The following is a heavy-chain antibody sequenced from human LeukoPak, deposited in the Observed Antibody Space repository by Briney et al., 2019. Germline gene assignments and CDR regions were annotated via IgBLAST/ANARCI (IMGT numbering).Heavy chain of an antibody. Sequence: SVKVSCKASGGTFSSYAISWVRQAPGQGLEWMGGIIPIFGTANYAQKFQGRVTITADESTSTAYTELSSLRSEDTAVYYCARGLGDGYNTQGDYWGQGTLVTVSS. CDR3: ARGLGDGYNTQGDY. J-gene: IGHJ4*02. CDR2: IIPIFGTA. D-gene: IGHD5-24*01. V-gene: IGHV1-69*13. CDR1: GGTFSSYA.